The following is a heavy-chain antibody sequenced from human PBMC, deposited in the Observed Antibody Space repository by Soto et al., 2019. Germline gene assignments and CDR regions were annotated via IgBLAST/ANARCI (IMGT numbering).Heavy chain of an antibody. J-gene: IGHJ3*02. D-gene: IGHD3-22*01. CDR2: IYYSGST. V-gene: IGHV4-39*01. CDR1: GGSISSSSYY. CDR3: ARLNTTPEEESTMIVVVIREAFDI. Sequence: SETLSLTCTVSGGSISSSSYYWGWIRQPPGKGLEWIGSIYYSGSTYYNPSLKSRVTISVDTSKNQFSLKLSSVTAADTAVYYCARLNTTPEEESTMIVVVIREAFDIWGQGTMVTVAS.